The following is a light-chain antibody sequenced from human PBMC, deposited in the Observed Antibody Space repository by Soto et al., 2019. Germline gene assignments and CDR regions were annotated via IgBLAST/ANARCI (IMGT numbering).Light chain of an antibody. CDR1: QAIGTS. J-gene: IGKJ2*01. CDR2: AAS. CDR3: QQVKSYPRT. Sequence: DLQLTQSPSFLSASVGDRVTITCRASQAIGTSLAWYQQKPGKAPKLLIFAASTFESGVPSRFRGSGFETEFTLTISSLQPEDFATYYCQQVKSYPRTFGQGTKLDIK. V-gene: IGKV1-9*01.